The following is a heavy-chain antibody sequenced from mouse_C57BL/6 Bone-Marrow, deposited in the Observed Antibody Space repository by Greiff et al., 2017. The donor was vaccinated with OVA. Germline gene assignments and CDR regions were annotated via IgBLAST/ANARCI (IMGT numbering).Heavy chain of an antibody. Sequence: VQLQQSGPELVKPGASVKISCKASGYSFTSYYIHWVKQRPGQGLEWIGWIYPGSGNTKYNEKFKGKATLTADTSSSTAYMQLSSLTSEDSAVYYCARGYSYYFDDWGQGTTLTVSS. D-gene: IGHD2-3*01. CDR2: IYPGSGNT. CDR3: ARGYSYYFDD. J-gene: IGHJ2*01. V-gene: IGHV1-66*01. CDR1: GYSFTSYY.